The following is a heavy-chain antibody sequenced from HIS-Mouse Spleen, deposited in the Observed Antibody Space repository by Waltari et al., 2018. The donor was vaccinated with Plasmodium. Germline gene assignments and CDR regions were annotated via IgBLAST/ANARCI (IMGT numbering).Heavy chain of an antibody. D-gene: IGHD1-1*01. CDR1: GFTLRSYD. CDR3: ARGRWNHAFDI. Sequence: EVQLVEAGGGLVQPGGSLRLSCEASGFTLRSYDMHWVRQATGKGLEWVSAIVTAGDTYYPGSVKGRFTISRENAKNSLYLQMNSLRAGDTAVYYCARGRWNHAFDIWGQGTMVTVSS. J-gene: IGHJ3*02. CDR2: IVTAGDT. V-gene: IGHV3-13*01.